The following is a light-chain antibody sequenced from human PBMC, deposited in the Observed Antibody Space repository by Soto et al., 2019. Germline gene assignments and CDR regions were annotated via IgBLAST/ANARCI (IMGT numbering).Light chain of an antibody. CDR3: QQYNQWPDT. V-gene: IGKV3-15*01. Sequence: EIVMTQSPGTLSVSPGARVTLSCRASQSVTFNLAWYQQRPGQSPRLLIHGAFSRAPGVPARFSGSGSGTEFTLTISGLQSEDFAVYYCQQYNQWPDTFGQGTKLEIK. J-gene: IGKJ2*01. CDR1: QSVTFN. CDR2: GAF.